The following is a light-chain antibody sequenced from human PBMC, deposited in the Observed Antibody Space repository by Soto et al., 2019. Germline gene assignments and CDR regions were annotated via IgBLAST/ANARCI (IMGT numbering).Light chain of an antibody. CDR1: QSVSSSY. Sequence: EIVLTQSPGTLSLYPGERATLSCRASQSVSSSYLAWYQQKPGQAPRLLIYGASSRATGIPDRFSGSGSGADFTLTISRLEPEDFAVYYCQQYGSSPSTFGQGTRLEIK. J-gene: IGKJ5*01. CDR3: QQYGSSPST. CDR2: GAS. V-gene: IGKV3-20*01.